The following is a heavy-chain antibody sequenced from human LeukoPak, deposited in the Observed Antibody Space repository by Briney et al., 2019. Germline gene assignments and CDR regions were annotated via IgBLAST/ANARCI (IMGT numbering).Heavy chain of an antibody. D-gene: IGHD3-9*01. CDR1: GFTFSTYS. Sequence: GGSLRLSCAASGFTFSTYSMNWLRLAPGKGLEWVSSISPDSNYKYYVDSVKGRFTISRDNAKSSLYLQMNSLRAEDTAVYYCAKRGVTGYKEGFDYWGQGTLVTVSS. J-gene: IGHJ4*02. CDR2: ISPDSNYK. V-gene: IGHV3-21*04. CDR3: AKRGVTGYKEGFDY.